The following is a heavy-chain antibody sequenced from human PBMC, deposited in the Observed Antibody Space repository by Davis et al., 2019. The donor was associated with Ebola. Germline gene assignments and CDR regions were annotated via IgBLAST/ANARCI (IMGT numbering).Heavy chain of an antibody. J-gene: IGHJ4*02. CDR3: ARDLGRDGYKTTHLDY. D-gene: IGHD5-24*01. Sequence: PGGSLRLSCAASGFTSSSYWMSWVRQAPGKGLEWVANIKQDGSEKYYVDSVKGRFTISRDYAKNSLYLQMNSLRAEDTAVYYCARDLGRDGYKTTHLDYWGQGTLVTVSS. V-gene: IGHV3-7*01. CDR2: IKQDGSEK. CDR1: GFTSSSYW.